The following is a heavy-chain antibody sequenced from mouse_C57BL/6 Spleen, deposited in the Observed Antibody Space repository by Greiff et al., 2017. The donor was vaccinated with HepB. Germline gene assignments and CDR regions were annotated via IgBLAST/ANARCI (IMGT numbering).Heavy chain of an antibody. CDR1: GYAFSSSW. CDR3: ARWATTVVATSYFDY. D-gene: IGHD1-1*01. V-gene: IGHV1-82*01. Sequence: SGPELVKPGASVKISCKASGYAFSSSWMNWVKQRPGKGLEWIGRIYPGDGDTNYNGKFKGKATLTADKSSSTAYMQLSSLTSEDSAVYFCARWATTVVATSYFDYWGQGTTLTASS. CDR2: IYPGDGDT. J-gene: IGHJ2*01.